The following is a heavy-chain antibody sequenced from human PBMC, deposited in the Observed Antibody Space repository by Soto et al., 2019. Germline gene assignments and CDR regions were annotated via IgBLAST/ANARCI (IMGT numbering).Heavy chain of an antibody. CDR1: GDSVSSNSAA. CDR3: TRGGWVGTTTSAFDM. CDR2: TYYRSESYT. V-gene: IGHV6-1*01. D-gene: IGHD1-26*01. J-gene: IGHJ3*02. Sequence: PPQTLSLTCAISGDSVSSNSAAWNWIRQSPSRGLECLGRTYYRSESYTDYAVSVKSRITINPDTSKNQFSLQLNSVTPEDTAVYYCTRGGWVGTTTSAFDMWGQGTKVTVSS.